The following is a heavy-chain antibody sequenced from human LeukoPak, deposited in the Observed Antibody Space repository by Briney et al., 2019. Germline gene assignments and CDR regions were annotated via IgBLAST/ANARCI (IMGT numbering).Heavy chain of an antibody. CDR1: GYTFTGYY. CDR2: INPNSDGT. D-gene: IGHD5-12*01. J-gene: IGHJ6*02. V-gene: IGHV1-2*02. Sequence: ASVKVSCKASGYTFTGYYMHWVRQAPGQGLEWMGWINPNSDGTNYAQKFQGRVTMTRDTSISTAYMELSRLRSDDTAVYYCARDPVDIVATPDYGMDVWGQGTTVTVSS. CDR3: ARDPVDIVATPDYGMDV.